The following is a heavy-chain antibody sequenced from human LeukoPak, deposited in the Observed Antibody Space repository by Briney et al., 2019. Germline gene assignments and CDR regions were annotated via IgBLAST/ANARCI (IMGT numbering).Heavy chain of an antibody. CDR3: ATTPTPIYSSSPYFDY. CDR1: GFTFSSYA. CDR2: ISYDGSNK. D-gene: IGHD6-6*01. V-gene: IGHV3-30-3*01. J-gene: IGHJ4*02. Sequence: GRSLRLSCAASGFTFSSYAMHRVRQAPGKGLEWVAVISYDGSNKYYADSVKGRFTISRDNSKNTLYLQMNSLRAEDTAVYYCATTPTPIYSSSPYFDYWGQGTLVTVSS.